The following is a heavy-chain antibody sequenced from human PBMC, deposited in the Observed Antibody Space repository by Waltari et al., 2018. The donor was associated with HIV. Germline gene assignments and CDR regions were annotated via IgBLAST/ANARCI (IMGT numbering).Heavy chain of an antibody. CDR1: YY. V-gene: IGHV1-46*01. CDR3: ARDPRGSESGFDI. J-gene: IGHJ3*02. CDR2: INPGGGST. D-gene: IGHD3-10*01. Sequence: YYIHWVRQAPGQGLEWMGIINPGGGSTNYAQKFQGRVTMTRDSSTSTVYMEVNSLKSEDTAVYYCARDPRGSESGFDIWGQGTVVTVSS.